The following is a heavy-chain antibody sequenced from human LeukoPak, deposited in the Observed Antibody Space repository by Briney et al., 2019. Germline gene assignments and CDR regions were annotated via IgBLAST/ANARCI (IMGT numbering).Heavy chain of an antibody. D-gene: IGHD3-3*01. CDR1: GGSFSGYY. CDR3: ASSFVRGWRFDN. Sequence: PSETLSLTCAVYGGSFSGYYWSWIRQPPGKGLEWIGEINHSGSTNYNPSLKSRVTISVDTSKNQFSLKLSSVSAADTAVYYCASSFVRGWRFDNSGQGNLVTVSS. V-gene: IGHV4-34*01. CDR2: INHSGST. J-gene: IGHJ4*02.